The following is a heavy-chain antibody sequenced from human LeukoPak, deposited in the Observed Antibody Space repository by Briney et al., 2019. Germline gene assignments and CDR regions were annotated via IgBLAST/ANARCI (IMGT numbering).Heavy chain of an antibody. J-gene: IGHJ4*02. CDR2: IVVGSGNT. D-gene: IGHD3-22*01. Sequence: SVKVSCKSSGFTFTSSAMQWVRQARGQRLEWIGWIVVGSGNTNYAQKFQERVTITRDMSTSTAYMELSSLRSEDTAVYYCAADRYDSSGYYHFDYWGQGTLVTVSS. V-gene: IGHV1-58*02. CDR1: GFTFTSSA. CDR3: AADRYDSSGYYHFDY.